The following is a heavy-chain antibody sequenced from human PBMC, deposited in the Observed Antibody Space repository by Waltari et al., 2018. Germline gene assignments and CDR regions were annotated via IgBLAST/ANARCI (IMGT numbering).Heavy chain of an antibody. V-gene: IGHV1-69-2*01. Sequence: EVQLVQSGAEVKKPGATVKISCKASGYTFTDYYMHWVQQAPGKGLEWMGRVDPEDGETIYAEKFQGRVTITADTPTDTAYMELSSLRSEDTAVYYCATMGAYCSSTSCRDFDYWGQGTLVTVSS. D-gene: IGHD2-2*01. CDR3: ATMGAYCSSTSCRDFDY. CDR2: VDPEDGET. J-gene: IGHJ4*02. CDR1: GYTFTDYY.